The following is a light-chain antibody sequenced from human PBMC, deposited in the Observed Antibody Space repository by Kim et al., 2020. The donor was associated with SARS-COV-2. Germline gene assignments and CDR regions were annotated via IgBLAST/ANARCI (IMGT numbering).Light chain of an antibody. CDR3: QNAYSFPPT. Sequence: DIQMTQSPSSLSASVGDSVTITCRPSQSISTYLSWYQQKPGKAPKLLIYGASSLQSGVSSRFSGFGSGTDFTLIITSLQPEDVATYYCQNAYSFPPTFGGGTKVDIK. CDR1: QSISTY. J-gene: IGKJ4*01. CDR2: GAS. V-gene: IGKV1-39*01.